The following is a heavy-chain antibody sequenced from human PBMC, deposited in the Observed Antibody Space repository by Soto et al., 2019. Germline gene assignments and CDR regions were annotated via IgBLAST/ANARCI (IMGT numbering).Heavy chain of an antibody. J-gene: IGHJ4*02. D-gene: IGHD3-9*01. V-gene: IGHV4-39*01. CDR3: ARPGSTTGWFYFDS. Sequence: SETLSLTCTVSGGSISTSGHSWGWIRQPPGKGLEWIGSMYYSGNTYHNPSLRSRITISADTSKNQFSLKLTSVTAADTAVYYCARPGSTTGWFYFDSWGQGSLVTVSS. CDR2: MYYSGNT. CDR1: GGSISTSGHS.